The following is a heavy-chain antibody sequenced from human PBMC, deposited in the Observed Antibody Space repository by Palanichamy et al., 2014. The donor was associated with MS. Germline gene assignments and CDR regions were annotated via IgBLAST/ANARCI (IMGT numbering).Heavy chain of an antibody. J-gene: IGHJ4*02. CDR2: IYYSGST. D-gene: IGHD6-13*01. Sequence: VQLQESGPGLVKPSETLSLTCTVSGGSISSYYWSWIRQPPGKGLEWIGYIYYSGSTNYNPSLKSRVSISVDTPKIQFSLKVSSVTAADTAVYYCARFHSGSWYSYFDYWGQGTLVTVSS. CDR3: ARFHSGSWYSYFDY. CDR1: GGSISSYY. V-gene: IGHV4-59*01.